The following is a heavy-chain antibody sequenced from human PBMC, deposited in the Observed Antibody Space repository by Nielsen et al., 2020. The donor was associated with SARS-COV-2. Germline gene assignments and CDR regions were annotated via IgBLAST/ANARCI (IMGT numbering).Heavy chain of an antibody. V-gene: IGHV4-59*08. CDR2: IYYSGST. J-gene: IGHJ6*03. D-gene: IGHD3-3*01. Sequence: SETLSLTCTVSGGSISSYYWSWIRQPPGKGLEWIGYIYYSGSTNYNPSLKSRVTISVDTSKNQFSLKLSSVTAADTAVYYCARHMGSSSNDFRSGDSNYYYYYMDVWGKGTTVTVSS. CDR1: GGSISSYY. CDR3: ARHMGSSSNDFRSGDSNYYYYYMDV.